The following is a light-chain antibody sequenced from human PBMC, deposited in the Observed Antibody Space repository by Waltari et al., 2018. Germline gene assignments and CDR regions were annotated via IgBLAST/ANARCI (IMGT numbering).Light chain of an antibody. J-gene: IGLJ2*01. Sequence: SSELTQDPAVSVALGQTVRITCQGDSLRSYDASWYQQKPLQAPILVIYGKDNRPSGIPDRFSGSTSGNTASLTITGSQAEDEADYYCHSRVVSNVRGAFGGGTKLTVL. CDR2: GKD. CDR1: SLRSYD. V-gene: IGLV3-19*01. CDR3: HSRVVSNVRGA.